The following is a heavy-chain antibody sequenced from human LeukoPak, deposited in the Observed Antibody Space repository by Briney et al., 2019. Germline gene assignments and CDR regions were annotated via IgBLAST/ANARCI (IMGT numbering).Heavy chain of an antibody. V-gene: IGHV4-59*12. J-gene: IGHJ4*02. CDR2: IYYSGST. D-gene: IGHD3-16*01. Sequence: SETLSLTCTVSGVSISNYYWSWLRQPPGQGLEWIGYIYYSGSTTYNPSLKSRVTISVDTSKNQFSLNLSSVTAADTAVYYCASSLGDFDYWGQGALVTDSS. CDR3: ASSLGDFDY. CDR1: GVSISNYY.